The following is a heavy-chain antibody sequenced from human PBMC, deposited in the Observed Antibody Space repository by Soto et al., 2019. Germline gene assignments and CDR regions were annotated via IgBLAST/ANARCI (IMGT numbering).Heavy chain of an antibody. CDR3: AKSKWELLTSAIQH. J-gene: IGHJ1*01. V-gene: IGHV3-23*01. CDR1: GFTFSSSA. Sequence: GGSLRLSCAASGFTFSSSAMTWVRQAPGKGLEWVSGISGSGDVTHHVDSVKGRFTISRDNSKNTLYLQMNSLRAEDTAVYYCAKSKWELLTSAIQHWGQGTLVTVPQ. D-gene: IGHD1-7*01. CDR2: ISGSGDVT.